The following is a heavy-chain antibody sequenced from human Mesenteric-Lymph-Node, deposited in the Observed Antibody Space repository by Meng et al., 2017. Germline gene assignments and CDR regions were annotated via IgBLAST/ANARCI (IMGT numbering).Heavy chain of an antibody. CDR3: ARDKAARPYYYYGMDV. V-gene: IGHV2-5*01. D-gene: IGHD6-6*01. Sequence: SGPTLVKPTQTLTLTCTFSGFSLSTFGVGVGWIRQPPGKALEWLALIYWNDEKRYSSSLKSRLTITEDTSKNQVVLTMTNMDPVDTATYYCARDKAARPYYYYGMDVWGQGTTVT. CDR2: IYWNDEK. J-gene: IGHJ6*01. CDR1: GFSLSTFGVG.